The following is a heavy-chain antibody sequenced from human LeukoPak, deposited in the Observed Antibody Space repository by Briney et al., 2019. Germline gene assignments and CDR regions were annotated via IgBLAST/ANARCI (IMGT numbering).Heavy chain of an antibody. CDR3: ARVSTAPSSMVRGNWFDP. J-gene: IGHJ5*02. Sequence: GGSLRLSCAASGFTFSDYYMSWIRQAPGKGLEWVSYISSSGSTIYYADSVKGRFTISRDNAKNSLYLQMNSLRAEYTAVYYGARVSTAPSSMVRGNWFDPCGQGTLVTVSS. V-gene: IGHV3-11*01. D-gene: IGHD3-10*01. CDR2: ISSSGSTI. CDR1: GFTFSDYY.